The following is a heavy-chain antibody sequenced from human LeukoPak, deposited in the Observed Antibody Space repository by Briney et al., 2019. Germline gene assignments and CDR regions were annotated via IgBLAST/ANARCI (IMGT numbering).Heavy chain of an antibody. Sequence: KPSETLSLTCTVSGGSISSYYWSWIRQPPGKGLEWIGYIYYSGSTNYNPSLKSRVTISVDTSKNQFSLKLSSVTAANTAVYYCASALGSSGWYTNWGQGTLVTVSS. CDR2: IYYSGST. CDR1: GGSISSYY. V-gene: IGHV4-59*01. J-gene: IGHJ4*02. D-gene: IGHD6-19*01. CDR3: ASALGSSGWYTN.